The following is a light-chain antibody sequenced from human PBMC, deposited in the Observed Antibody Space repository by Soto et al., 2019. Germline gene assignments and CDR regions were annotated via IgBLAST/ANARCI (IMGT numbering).Light chain of an antibody. CDR3: QQSYSTPGFT. Sequence: DIQMTQSPSSLSASVGDRVTITCRASQSISSYLNWYQQKPGKAPKLLIYAASSLQSEVPSRFSGSGSGTDFTLTISSLQPEDFATYYCQQSYSTPGFTFGPGTKVDIK. J-gene: IGKJ3*01. V-gene: IGKV1-39*01. CDR2: AAS. CDR1: QSISSY.